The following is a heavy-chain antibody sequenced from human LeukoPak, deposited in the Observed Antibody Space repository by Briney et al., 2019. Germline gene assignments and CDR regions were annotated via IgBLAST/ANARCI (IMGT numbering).Heavy chain of an antibody. D-gene: IGHD3-10*01. V-gene: IGHV3-23*01. CDR1: GFTFSSYG. CDR3: AKRGVVIRVILVGFHKEAYYFDS. CDR2: ISGSGGGT. Sequence: GRSLRLSCAASGFTFSSYGMHWVRQAPGKGLEWVAGISGSGGGTNYADSVKGRFTISRDNPKNTLYLQMNNLSADDTAVYFCAKRGVVIRVILVGFHKEAYYFDSWGQGALVTVSS. J-gene: IGHJ4*02.